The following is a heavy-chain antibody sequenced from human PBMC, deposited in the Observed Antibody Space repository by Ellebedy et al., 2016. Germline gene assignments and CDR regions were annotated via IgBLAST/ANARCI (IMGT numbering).Heavy chain of an antibody. CDR1: GFIFSNYA. CDR2: ISAIGYTK. J-gene: IGHJ4*02. D-gene: IGHD1-20*01. Sequence: GGSLRLSCAASGFIFSNYAMNWVRQAPGKGLEWVSGISAIGYTKYYVDSVKGRFTISRDQSKKTIYLQMNSLTVEETAVYYFATRINGSGYRGLGTRVTVSS. CDR3: ATRINGSGY. V-gene: IGHV3-23*01.